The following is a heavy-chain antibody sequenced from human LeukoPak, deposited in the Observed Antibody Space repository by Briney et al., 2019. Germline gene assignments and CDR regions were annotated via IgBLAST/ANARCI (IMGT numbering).Heavy chain of an antibody. D-gene: IGHD3-22*01. Sequence: SETLSLTCTVSGYSISSGYYWGWIRQPPGKGLEWIGSIYHSGSTYYNPSLKSRVTISVDTSKNQFSLKLSSVTAADTAVYYCATELGDNYYDSSGYKYNWFDPWGQGTLVTVSS. CDR3: ATELGDNYYDSSGYKYNWFDP. J-gene: IGHJ5*02. CDR2: IYHSGST. CDR1: GYSISSGYY. V-gene: IGHV4-38-2*02.